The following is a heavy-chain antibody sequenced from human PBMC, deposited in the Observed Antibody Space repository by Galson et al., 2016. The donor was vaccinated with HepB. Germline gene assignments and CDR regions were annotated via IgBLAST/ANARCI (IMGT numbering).Heavy chain of an antibody. V-gene: IGHV4-39*01. CDR1: GGSISSSSYY. CDR2: IYYSGST. Sequence: ETLSLTCTVSGGSISSSSYYWGWIRQPPGKGLEWIGSIYYSGSTYYNPSLKSRVIISVDTSKNQFSLKLSSVTAADTAVYYCARWELRYFDWLSGDDAFDIWGQGTMVTVSS. D-gene: IGHD3-9*01. J-gene: IGHJ3*02. CDR3: ARWELRYFDWLSGDDAFDI.